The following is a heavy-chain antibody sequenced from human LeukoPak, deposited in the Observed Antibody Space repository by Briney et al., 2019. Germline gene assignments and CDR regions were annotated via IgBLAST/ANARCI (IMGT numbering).Heavy chain of an antibody. CDR1: GFTSSSSR. D-gene: IGHD1-26*01. Sequence: GGSLRVSCAASGFTSSSSRMNWVREAPGKGMEWVANIKEDGSVQYYVDSVKGRFTISRDDAKNSLYLQMSSLRAEDTAVYHCAWGRSNANWGQGTLVTVSS. J-gene: IGHJ4*02. CDR2: IKEDGSVQ. V-gene: IGHV3-7*04. CDR3: AWGRSNAN.